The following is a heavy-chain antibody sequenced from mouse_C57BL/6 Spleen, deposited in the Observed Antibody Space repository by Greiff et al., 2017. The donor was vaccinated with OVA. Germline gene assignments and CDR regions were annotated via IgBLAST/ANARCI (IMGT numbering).Heavy chain of an antibody. Sequence: VQLQQSGAELVRPGASVKLSCTASGFNIKDDYMHWVKQRPEQGLEWIGWIDPENGDTEYASKFQGKATITADTSSNTAYLQLSSLTSEDTAVYYCTYSILYAMDYWGQGTSVTVSS. CDR1: GFNIKDDY. V-gene: IGHV14-4*01. D-gene: IGHD2-5*01. CDR2: IDPENGDT. J-gene: IGHJ4*01. CDR3: TYSILYAMDY.